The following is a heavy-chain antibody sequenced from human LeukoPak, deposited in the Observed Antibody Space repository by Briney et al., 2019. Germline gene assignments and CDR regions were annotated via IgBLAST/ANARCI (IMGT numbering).Heavy chain of an antibody. Sequence: ASVKVSCKASGYTFTSYGISWVRQAPGQGLEWMGWISAYNGNTNYAQKLQGRVTMTTDTSTSTAYMELRSLRSDDTAVYYCAGYCSSTSCYASRRSGPWGQGTLVTVSS. J-gene: IGHJ5*02. CDR1: GYTFTSYG. CDR2: ISAYNGNT. CDR3: AGYCSSTSCYASRRSGP. V-gene: IGHV1-18*01. D-gene: IGHD2-2*01.